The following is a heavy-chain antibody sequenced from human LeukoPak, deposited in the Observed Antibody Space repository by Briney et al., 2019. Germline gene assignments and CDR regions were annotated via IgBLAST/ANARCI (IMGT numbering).Heavy chain of an antibody. J-gene: IGHJ6*03. CDR2: IIPIFGTA. D-gene: IGHD1-1*01. Sequence: SVKVSCKASGYTFNGYYMHWVRQAPGQGLEWMGGIIPIFGTANYAQKFQGRVTITADESTSTAYMELSSLRSEDTAVYYCARNWRQQHRPTQAVRHYYYYYYMDVWGKGTTVTVSS. V-gene: IGHV1-69*13. CDR1: GYTFNGYY. CDR3: ARNWRQQHRPTQAVRHYYYYYYMDV.